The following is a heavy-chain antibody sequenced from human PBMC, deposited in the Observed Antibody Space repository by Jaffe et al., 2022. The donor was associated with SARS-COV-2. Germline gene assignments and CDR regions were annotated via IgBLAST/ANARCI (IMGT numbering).Heavy chain of an antibody. V-gene: IGHV4-59*01. CDR2: IYYSGST. J-gene: IGHJ6*02. CDR1: GGSISSYY. D-gene: IGHD2-8*01. Sequence: QVQLQESGPGLVKPSETLSLTCTVSGGSISSYYWSWIRQPPGKGLEWIGYIYYSGSTNYNPSLKSRVTISVDTSKNQFSLKLSSVTAADTAVYYCARDPGVYAIPYYYYYGMDVWGQGTTVTVSS. CDR3: ARDPGVYAIPYYYYYGMDV.